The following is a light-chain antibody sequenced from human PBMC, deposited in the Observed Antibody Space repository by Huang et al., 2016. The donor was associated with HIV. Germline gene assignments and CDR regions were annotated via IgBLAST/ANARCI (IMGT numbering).Light chain of an antibody. CDR2: DAS. Sequence: DIQMTQSPSSLSAFVGDRVTITCQASQDISHYLNWYQQKPGKAPELLIYDASKLETGVPSRFSGSKSGTDFTFTISSLQPEDIATYYCQQYHRFGGGTKVEIK. V-gene: IGKV1-33*01. CDR3: QQYHR. CDR1: QDISHY. J-gene: IGKJ4*01.